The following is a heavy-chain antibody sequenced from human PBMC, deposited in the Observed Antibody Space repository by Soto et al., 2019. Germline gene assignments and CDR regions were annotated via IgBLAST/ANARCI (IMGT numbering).Heavy chain of an antibody. CDR2: ITFNGSKE. CDR1: GFAFSRFG. V-gene: IGHV3-30*03. Sequence: VQMVESGGGEVQPGGSLRLSCAGSGFAFSRFGMHWVRQAPGKGLEWVACITFNGSKEYYVDSVKGRFAISRNNSMNTLYLQMSSLGPEDTGVYYCATDPGAFAGAMRDWGRGTLVTVSS. D-gene: IGHD3-16*01. J-gene: IGHJ4*02. CDR3: ATDPGAFAGAMRD.